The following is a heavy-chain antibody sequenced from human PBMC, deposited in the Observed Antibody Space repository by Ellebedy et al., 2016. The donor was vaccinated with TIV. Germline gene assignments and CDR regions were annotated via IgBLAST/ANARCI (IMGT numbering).Heavy chain of an antibody. V-gene: IGHV3-66*01. CDR1: GFSVSTTY. CDR3: ASLPLIDTRGSYSDY. J-gene: IGHJ4*02. CDR2: LYSGGSK. Sequence: GGSLRLSXAASGFSVSTTYLSWVRQAPGKGLEWVSLLYSGGSKYYADSVKGRFTISRDDSKNTLFLQMNSLKDEDTAVYYCASLPLIDTRGSYSDYWGQGTLVTVSS. D-gene: IGHD3-22*01.